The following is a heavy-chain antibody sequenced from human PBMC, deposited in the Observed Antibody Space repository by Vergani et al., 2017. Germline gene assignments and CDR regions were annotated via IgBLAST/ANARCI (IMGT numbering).Heavy chain of an antibody. Sequence: EVHLLESGGGLVQSGGSLRLSCAASGFTFSNSAVSWVRQAPGRGLAWVSSISGPGLSTYYADSVKGRFSISRDNSKNTLSLQMNSLKAEDTAIYYCAGPQGSSAYYYGGFDYWGQGTVVLVSS. V-gene: IGHV3-23*01. CDR2: ISGPGLST. CDR3: AGPQGSSAYYYGGFDY. CDR1: GFTFSNSA. J-gene: IGHJ4*02. D-gene: IGHD3-22*01.